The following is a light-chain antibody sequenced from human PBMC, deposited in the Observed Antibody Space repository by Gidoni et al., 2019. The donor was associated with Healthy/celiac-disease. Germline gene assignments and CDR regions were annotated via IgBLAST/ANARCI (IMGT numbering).Light chain of an antibody. V-gene: IGKV3-11*01. J-gene: IGKJ1*01. CDR3: QQRSNWPPTWT. CDR2: DAS. CDR1: QRVSSY. Sequence: EIVLTQSPAPLSLSPGERATLSCRASQRVSSYLAWYQQKPGHAPRLLSDDASNRATGIPARFSGSGSGTDFTLTISSLEPEDFAVYYCQQRSNWPPTWTFGQGTKVEIK.